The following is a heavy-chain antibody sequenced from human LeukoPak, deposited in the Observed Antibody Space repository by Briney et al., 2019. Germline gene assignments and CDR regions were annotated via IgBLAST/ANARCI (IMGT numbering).Heavy chain of an antibody. J-gene: IGHJ4*02. CDR3: ARDIGSGSGWREPRN. CDR2: ISAYNGNT. V-gene: IGHV1-18*01. Sequence: ASVKVSCEASGYTFSNYGVSWVRQAPGQGLEWMGWISAYNGNTNYAQKLQGRLTMTTDTSTSTAYMELRSLRSDDTAVYYCARDIGSGSGWREPRNWGQGTLVTVSS. D-gene: IGHD6-19*01. CDR1: GYTFSNYG.